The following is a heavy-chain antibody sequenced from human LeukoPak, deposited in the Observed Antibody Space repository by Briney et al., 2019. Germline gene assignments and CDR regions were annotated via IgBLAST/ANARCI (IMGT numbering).Heavy chain of an antibody. D-gene: IGHD5-12*01. Sequence: KSSETLSLTCAVYGGSFSGYYWSWIRQPPGKGLEWIGEINHSGSTNYNPSLKSRVTISVDTSKNQFSLKLSSVTAADTAVYYCASLRLRGGGLKLTEWGQGTLVTVSS. CDR1: GGSFSGYY. CDR2: INHSGST. CDR3: ASLRLRGGGLKLTE. V-gene: IGHV4-34*01. J-gene: IGHJ4*02.